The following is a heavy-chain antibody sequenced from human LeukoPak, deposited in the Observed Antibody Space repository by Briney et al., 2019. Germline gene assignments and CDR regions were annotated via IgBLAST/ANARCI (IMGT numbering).Heavy chain of an antibody. Sequence: PGRSLRLSCAASGFTFSSYGMHWVRQAPGKGLEWVAVIWYDGSNKYYADSVKGRFTISRDNSKNTLYLQMNSLRAEDTAVYYCAKELQMATIKDDSSYFDYGGQGTLVTVHS. CDR1: GFTFSSYG. CDR3: AKELQMATIKDDSSYFDY. CDR2: IWYDGSNK. V-gene: IGHV3-33*06. J-gene: IGHJ4*02. D-gene: IGHD5-24*01.